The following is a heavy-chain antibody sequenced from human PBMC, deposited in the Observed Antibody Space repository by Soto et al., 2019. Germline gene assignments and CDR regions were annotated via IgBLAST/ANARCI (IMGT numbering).Heavy chain of an antibody. J-gene: IGHJ4*02. CDR2: IYWDDDK. Sequence: ESGPTLVNPIQTLTLTCTFSGFSLSTSGVGVGWIRQPPGKALEWLALIYWDDDKRYSPSLKSRLTITKDTSKNQVVLTMTNMDPVDTATYYCALSQWSVLLTTVTAARFDYWGQGTLVTVSS. V-gene: IGHV2-5*02. CDR3: ALSQWSVLLTTVTAARFDY. D-gene: IGHD4-17*01. CDR1: GFSLSTSGVG.